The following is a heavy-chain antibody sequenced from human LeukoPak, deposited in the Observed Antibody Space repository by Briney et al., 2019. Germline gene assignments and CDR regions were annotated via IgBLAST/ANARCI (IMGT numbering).Heavy chain of an antibody. CDR2: INPNTGNP. CDR3: ARAYQRLGGLSFPDQ. D-gene: IGHD3-16*02. CDR1: GGTFSSYA. Sequence: ASVKVSCKASGGTFSSYAISWVRQAPGQGLEWMGWINPNTGNPTYAQGFTGRFVFSLDTSVSTTYLQISSLKAEDTAVYYCARAYQRLGGLSFPDQWGQGTLVTVSS. V-gene: IGHV7-4-1*02. J-gene: IGHJ5*02.